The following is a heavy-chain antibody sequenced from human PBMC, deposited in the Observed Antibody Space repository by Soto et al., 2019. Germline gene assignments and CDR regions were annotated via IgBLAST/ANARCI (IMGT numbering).Heavy chain of an antibody. Sequence: QLQLQESGPGLVKPSETLSLTCTVSGGSISSSSYYWGWIRQPPGKGLEWIGSIYYSGSTYYNPSRKSRVSIAVDTSRNQFSLKRSSVTAADTAVYYCARRRVRGVILGMDVWGQGTTVTVSS. CDR2: IYYSGST. J-gene: IGHJ6*02. CDR1: GGSISSSSYY. V-gene: IGHV4-39*01. CDR3: ARRRVRGVILGMDV. D-gene: IGHD3-10*01.